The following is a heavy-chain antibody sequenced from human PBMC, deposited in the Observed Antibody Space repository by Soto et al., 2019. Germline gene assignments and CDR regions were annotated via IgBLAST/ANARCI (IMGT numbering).Heavy chain of an antibody. CDR3: ARDPSYYDFWSGYLSGDYYGMDV. Sequence: ASVKVSCKASGYTFTSYYMHCVRQAPGQVLEWMGIINPSGGSTSYAQKFQGRVTMTRDTSTSTVYMELSSLRSEDTAVYYCARDPSYYDFWSGYLSGDYYGMDVWGQGTTVTVSS. J-gene: IGHJ6*02. V-gene: IGHV1-46*01. CDR2: INPSGGST. D-gene: IGHD3-3*01. CDR1: GYTFTSYY.